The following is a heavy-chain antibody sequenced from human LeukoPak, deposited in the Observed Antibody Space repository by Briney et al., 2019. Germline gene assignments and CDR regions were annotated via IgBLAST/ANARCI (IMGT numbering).Heavy chain of an antibody. CDR1: PGSISTGSYF. J-gene: IGHJ4*02. V-gene: IGHV4-39*01. CDR3: ARLTRSSDHYIVGATKGYFDY. CDR2: IYYSGST. D-gene: IGHD1-26*01. Sequence: SETLPLTCTVSPGSISTGSYFWGWIRQPPGKGLEWIGSIYYSGSTYYNPSLKSRVTISVDTSKNQFSLKLSSVTAADTAVYYCARLTRSSDHYIVGATKGYFDYWGQGTLVTVSS.